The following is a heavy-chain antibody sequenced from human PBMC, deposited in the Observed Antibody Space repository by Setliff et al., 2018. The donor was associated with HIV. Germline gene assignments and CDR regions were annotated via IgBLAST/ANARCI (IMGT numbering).Heavy chain of an antibody. CDR2: IDPEDGET. V-gene: IGHV1-69-2*01. Sequence: ASVKVSCKASGYTFTDYYIHWVQRAPGKGLEWMGHIDPEDGETIYADNFQGRVTMTADRSTNTAYMELGSLRSEDTAVYYCASFVFRDSTDEYYRPPGDHPLYYFDYWAQGALVTVSS. CDR3: ASFVFRDSTDEYYRPPGDHPLYYFDY. CDR1: GYTFTDYY. J-gene: IGHJ4*02. D-gene: IGHD3-10*01.